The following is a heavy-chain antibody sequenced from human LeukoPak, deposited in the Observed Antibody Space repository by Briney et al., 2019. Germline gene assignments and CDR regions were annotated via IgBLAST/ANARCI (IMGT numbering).Heavy chain of an antibody. Sequence: GGSLRLSCVASGLSFSSYWMHWVRQAPGKGLVWVSRINSDGSSTSYADSVKGRFTISRDNAKNTLYLQMNSLRAEDMAVYYCARDASRGFNWFDPWGQGTLVTVSS. D-gene: IGHD2-2*01. V-gene: IGHV3-74*01. J-gene: IGHJ5*02. CDR3: ARDASRGFNWFDP. CDR1: GLSFSSYW. CDR2: INSDGSST.